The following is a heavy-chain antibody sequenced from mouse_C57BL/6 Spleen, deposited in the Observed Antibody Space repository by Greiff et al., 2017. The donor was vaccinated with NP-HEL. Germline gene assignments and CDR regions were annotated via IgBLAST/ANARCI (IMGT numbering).Heavy chain of an antibody. CDR3: ESRGDSIWYFEG. V-gene: IGHV1-19*01. CDR2: INPDNGGT. D-gene: IGHD2-10*02. CDR1: GYTFTDYY. Sequence: EVQLKESGPVLVKPGASVKMSCKASGYTFTDYYMNWVKQSPGKSLEWIGVINPDNGGTSYNEKFKGKATLTVDKSSSTAYMEHSSLTSEDSAVIYCESRGDSIWYFEGRGTATTVT. J-gene: IGHJ1*03.